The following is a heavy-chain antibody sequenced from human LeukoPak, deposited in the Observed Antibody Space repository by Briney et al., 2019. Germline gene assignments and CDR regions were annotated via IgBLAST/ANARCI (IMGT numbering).Heavy chain of an antibody. CDR2: INHSGST. J-gene: IGHJ4*02. D-gene: IGHD3-22*01. CDR1: GGSFSGYY. V-gene: IGHV4-34*01. Sequence: SETLSLTCAVYGGSFSGYYWSWIRQPPGKGLEWIGEINHSGSTNYNPSLKSRVTISVDTSKNQFSLKLSSVTAADTAVYYCARAIFSSGYYYDYWGQGTLVTVSS. CDR3: ARAIFSSGYYYDY.